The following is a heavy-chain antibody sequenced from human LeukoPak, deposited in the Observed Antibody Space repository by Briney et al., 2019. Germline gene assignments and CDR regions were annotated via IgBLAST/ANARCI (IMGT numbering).Heavy chain of an antibody. V-gene: IGHV4-31*03. J-gene: IGHJ4*02. CDR1: GGSISSGGYY. D-gene: IGHD3-10*01. CDR3: AREEDYGSGPRAGYFDY. CDR2: IYYSGST. Sequence: SETLSLTGTVSGGSISSGGYYWSWIRQHPGKGLEWIGYIYYSGSTYYNPSLKSRVTISVDTSKNQFSLKLSSVTAADTAVYYCAREEDYGSGPRAGYFDYWGQGTLVTVSS.